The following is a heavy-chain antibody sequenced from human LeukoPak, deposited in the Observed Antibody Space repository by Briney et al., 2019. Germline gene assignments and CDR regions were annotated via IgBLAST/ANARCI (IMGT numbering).Heavy chain of an antibody. CDR1: GFIVSSNY. CDR3: ARGHNTETSGTRAFDI. D-gene: IGHD2-2*01. J-gene: IGHJ3*02. Sequence: GGPLRLSCAASGFIVSSNYMNWVRQAPGKGLEWVSVIYSGGGIYYADSVKGRITISRDISKNMLYLQMNSLRADDTAVYYCARGHNTETSGTRAFDIWGQGTMVTVSS. CDR2: IYSGGGI. V-gene: IGHV3-53*01.